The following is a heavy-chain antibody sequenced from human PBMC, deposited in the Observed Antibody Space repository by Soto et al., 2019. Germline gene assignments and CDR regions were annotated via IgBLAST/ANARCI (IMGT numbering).Heavy chain of an antibody. CDR2: ISSSGSTI. CDR1: GFTFSDYY. Sequence: PVGSLRLSCAASGFTFSDYYMSWIRQAPGKGLEWVSYISSSGSTIYYADSVKGRFTISRDDAKNSLYLQMNSLRAEDTAVYYCARDKGKTGTTPYYYYYYMDVWGKGTTVTVSS. J-gene: IGHJ6*03. V-gene: IGHV3-11*01. CDR3: ARDKGKTGTTPYYYYYYMDV. D-gene: IGHD1-7*01.